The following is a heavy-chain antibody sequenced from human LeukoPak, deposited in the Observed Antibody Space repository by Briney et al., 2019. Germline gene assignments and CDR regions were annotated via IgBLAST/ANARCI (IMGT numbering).Heavy chain of an antibody. CDR3: ARDGDSSGWYGMDV. J-gene: IGHJ6*02. V-gene: IGHV3-21*01. CDR1: GFTFSSYS. D-gene: IGHD6-19*01. CDR2: ISSSSSYI. Sequence: GGSLRLSCAASGFTFSSYSMNWVRQAPGKGLEWVSSISSSSSYIYYADSVKGRFTISRDNAKNSLYLQMNSLRAEDTAAYYCARDGDSSGWYGMDVWGQGTTVTVSS.